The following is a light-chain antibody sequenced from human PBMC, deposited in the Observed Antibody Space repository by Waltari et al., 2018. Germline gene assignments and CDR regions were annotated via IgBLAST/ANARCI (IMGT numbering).Light chain of an antibody. J-gene: IGKJ3*01. V-gene: IGKV4-1*01. CDR3: QQYYTTPFA. CDR2: WAS. CDR1: QSVLYSSNNKNY. Sequence: DIVMTQSPDSLAVSLGERATINCKSSQSVLYSSNNKNYLAWYQQKPGQPPKLLIYWASTRASGFPDRFSGSGSGTYFTLTICSLQAEDVAVYSCQQYYTTPFAFGPGTKVDIK.